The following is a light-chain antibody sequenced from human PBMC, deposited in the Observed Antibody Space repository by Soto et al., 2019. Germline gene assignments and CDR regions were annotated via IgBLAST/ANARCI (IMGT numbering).Light chain of an antibody. J-gene: IGLJ1*01. Sequence: QSVLTQPPSVSAAPGQKVTISCSGSYSNIGLNSVSWYQQFPGTAPKLLIYDNHKRHSGTPDRFSGSKSGTSVTLGITGVQTGDEADYYCGTWDSSLRAGVFGTGTKLTVL. CDR3: GTWDSSLRAGV. V-gene: IGLV1-51*01. CDR1: YSNIGLNS. CDR2: DNH.